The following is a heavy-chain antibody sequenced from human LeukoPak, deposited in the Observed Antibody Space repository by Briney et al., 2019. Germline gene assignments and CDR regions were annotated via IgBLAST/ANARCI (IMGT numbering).Heavy chain of an antibody. D-gene: IGHD3-22*01. CDR3: ARGPENYYDSSGYLDY. V-gene: IGHV1-69*13. J-gene: IGHJ4*02. Sequence: GSPVKVSCKASGGTFSSYAISWVRQAPGQGLEWMGGIIPIFGTANYAQKFQGRVTITADESTSTAYMELSSLRSEDTAVYYCARGPENYYDSSGYLDYWGQGTLVTVSS. CDR2: IIPIFGTA. CDR1: GGTFSSYA.